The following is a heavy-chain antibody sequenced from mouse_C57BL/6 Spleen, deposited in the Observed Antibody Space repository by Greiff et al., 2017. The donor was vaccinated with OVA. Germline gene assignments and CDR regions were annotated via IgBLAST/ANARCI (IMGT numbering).Heavy chain of an antibody. D-gene: IGHD1-1*01. V-gene: IGHV5-15*01. CDR3: ARLGYYGSREAMDY. CDR1: GFTFSDYG. Sequence: EVKLMESGGGLVQPGGSLKLSCAASGFTFSDYGMAWVRQAPRKGPEWVAFISNLAYSIYYADTVTGRFTISRENAKNPLYLEMSSLRSEDTAMYYCARLGYYGSREAMDYWGQGTSVTVSS. J-gene: IGHJ4*01. CDR2: ISNLAYSI.